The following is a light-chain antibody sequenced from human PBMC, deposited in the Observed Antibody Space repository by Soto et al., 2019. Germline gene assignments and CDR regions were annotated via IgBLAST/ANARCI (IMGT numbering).Light chain of an antibody. Sequence: EIVLTQSPATLSLSPGERATLSCRASQSVSSYLAWYQQKPGQAPRLLIYDASNRATGIPARFSSSGSGTDFTLTTSSLEPEDLAVYYCQQRSNWVTFGPGTKVDIK. CDR3: QQRSNWVT. V-gene: IGKV3-11*01. J-gene: IGKJ3*01. CDR1: QSVSSY. CDR2: DAS.